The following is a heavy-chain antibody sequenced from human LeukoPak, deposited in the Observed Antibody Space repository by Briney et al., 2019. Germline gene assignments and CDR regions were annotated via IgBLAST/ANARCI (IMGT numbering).Heavy chain of an antibody. D-gene: IGHD1-26*01. CDR1: GFTFSSYA. CDR3: ARGGAVGPNPYYSDY. CDR2: IGAGGTFT. J-gene: IGHJ4*02. V-gene: IGHV3-23*01. Sequence: GGSLRLSCTASGFTFSSYAMNWVRQAPGKGLEWVSGIGAGGTFTYYADSVKGRFTISRDNSRNTLYLQMNSLRDEDTAVYYCARGGAVGPNPYYSDYWGQGTLVTVSS.